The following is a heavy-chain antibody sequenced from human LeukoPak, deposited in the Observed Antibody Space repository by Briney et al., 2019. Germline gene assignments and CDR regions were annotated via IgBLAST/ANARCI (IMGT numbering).Heavy chain of an antibody. V-gene: IGHV1-69*06. CDR1: GGTFSSYA. Sequence: SVKVSCKASGGTFSSYAISWVRQAPGQGLEWMGGIIPIFGTANYAQKFQGRVTITADKSTSTVYMELSSLRSEDTAVYCCARDRYGSGSYPAFDIWGQGTMVTVSS. CDR3: ARDRYGSGSYPAFDI. D-gene: IGHD3-10*01. CDR2: IIPIFGTA. J-gene: IGHJ3*02.